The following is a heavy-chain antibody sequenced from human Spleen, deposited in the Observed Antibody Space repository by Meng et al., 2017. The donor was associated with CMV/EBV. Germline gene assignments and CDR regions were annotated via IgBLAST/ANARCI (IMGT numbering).Heavy chain of an antibody. V-gene: IGHV3-30*02. CDR3: TKDPSGSYDWFDP. CDR1: GFTFSNFG. CDR2: IRFNGRNE. J-gene: IGHJ5*02. D-gene: IGHD1-26*01. Sequence: GGSLRLSCVGSGFTFSNFGMHWVRQAPGKGLQWVASIRFNGRNEDYLDSVKGRFTISRDNSKKTVSLQMNSLRTEDTAVYYCTKDPSGSYDWFDPWGQGTLVTVSS.